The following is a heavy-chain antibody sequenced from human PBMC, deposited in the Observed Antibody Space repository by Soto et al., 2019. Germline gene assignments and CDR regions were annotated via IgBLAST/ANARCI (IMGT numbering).Heavy chain of an antibody. CDR2: TYRTGST. Sequence: SETLSLTCAVSGGSFTSNNWWTWVRQPPGQGLEWIGETYRTGSTNYNPSLKSRVSISRDTSKNHFSLEVNSVTAADTAVYYCASVSAAGTRWFDSWGLGTLVTVSS. V-gene: IGHV4-4*02. CDR3: ASVSAAGTRWFDS. CDR1: GGSFTSNNW. D-gene: IGHD6-13*01. J-gene: IGHJ5*01.